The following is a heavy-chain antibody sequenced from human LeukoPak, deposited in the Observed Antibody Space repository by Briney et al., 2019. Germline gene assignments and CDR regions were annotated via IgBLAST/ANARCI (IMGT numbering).Heavy chain of an antibody. CDR1: GFTFTDYW. CDR3: ARDGTAAGLYFDL. D-gene: IGHD6-13*01. J-gene: IGHJ4*01. V-gene: IGHV3-7*01. Sequence: PGGSLRLSCAVSGFTFTDYWMNWVRQAPGKGLEGVASIRQDGGEKSYVDSVKGRFTISRDNTKNSLYLQINSLRAEDTAVYYCARDGTAAGLYFDLWGQGTLVTVS. CDR2: IRQDGGEK.